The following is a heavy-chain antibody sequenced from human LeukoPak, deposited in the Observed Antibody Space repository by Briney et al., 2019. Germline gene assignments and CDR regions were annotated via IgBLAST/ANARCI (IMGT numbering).Heavy chain of an antibody. CDR1: GITFSSYG. CDR2: ISSTGGTT. CDR3: AKDQDGYYDSSGYIDY. D-gene: IGHD3-22*01. V-gene: IGHV3-23*01. J-gene: IGHJ4*02. Sequence: GGSLRLSCAASGITFSSYGMSWVRQAPGKGLEWVSSISSTGGTTYYADSVKGRFTISRDNSKNTLYLQMNSLRAEDTAVYYCAKDQDGYYDSSGYIDYWGQGTLVTVSS.